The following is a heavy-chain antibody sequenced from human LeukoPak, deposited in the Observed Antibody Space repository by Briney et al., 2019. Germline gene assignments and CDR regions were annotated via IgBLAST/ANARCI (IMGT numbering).Heavy chain of an antibody. Sequence: SETLSLTCAVYSGSFSGYYWSWIRQPPGKGLEWIGEINHSGSTNYNPSLKGRVTISADTSKKQYSLNVNSVTAADTAVYYCARETPQSRDGYNWGIDYWGQGTLVTVSS. CDR2: INHSGST. V-gene: IGHV4-34*01. J-gene: IGHJ4*02. CDR1: SGSFSGYY. CDR3: ARETPQSRDGYNWGIDY. D-gene: IGHD5-24*01.